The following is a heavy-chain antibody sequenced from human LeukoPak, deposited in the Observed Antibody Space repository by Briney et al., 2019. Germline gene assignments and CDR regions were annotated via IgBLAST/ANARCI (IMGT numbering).Heavy chain of an antibody. CDR2: IYYSGST. CDR3: AKSGGYGLIDY. D-gene: IGHD1-26*01. V-gene: IGHV4-59*04. Sequence: PSETLSLTCTVSGGSISSYYWSWIRQPPGKGLEWIGYIYYSGSTYYNASLQSRVTISLDTSKNQFSLRLNSVTAADTAMYYCAKSGGYGLIDYWGQGTLVTVSS. J-gene: IGHJ4*02. CDR1: GGSISSYY.